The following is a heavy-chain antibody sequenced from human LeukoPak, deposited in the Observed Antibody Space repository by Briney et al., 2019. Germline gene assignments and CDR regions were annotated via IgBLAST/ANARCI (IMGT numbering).Heavy chain of an antibody. CDR3: ARDPPRRVEQQLGY. J-gene: IGHJ4*02. CDR2: INTNTGNP. V-gene: IGHV7-4-1*02. Sequence: ASVKVSCKASGYTFTSYAMNWVRQAPGQGLEWMGWINTNTGNPTYAQGFTGRFVFSLDTSVSTAYLQISSLKAEDTAVYYCARDPPRRVEQQLGYWGQGTLVTLSS. D-gene: IGHD6-13*01. CDR1: GYTFTSYA.